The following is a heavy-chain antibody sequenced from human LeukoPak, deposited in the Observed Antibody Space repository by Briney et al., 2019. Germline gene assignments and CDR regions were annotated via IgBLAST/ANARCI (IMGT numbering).Heavy chain of an antibody. Sequence: ASVKVSFKASGYTFTIYGISWVRQSPGQGLEWMGWISAYNGNTNYAQKLQGRVTMTTDTSTSTAYMELRSLRSDDTAVYYCARAPLVVKHPRALDYWGQGTLVTVSS. CDR2: ISAYNGNT. J-gene: IGHJ4*02. V-gene: IGHV1-18*01. CDR3: ARAPLVVKHPRALDY. CDR1: GYTFTIYG. D-gene: IGHD2-15*01.